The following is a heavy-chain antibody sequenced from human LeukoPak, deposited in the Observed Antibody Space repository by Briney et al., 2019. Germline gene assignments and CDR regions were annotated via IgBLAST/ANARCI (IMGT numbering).Heavy chain of an antibody. CDR2: ISSSSSYI. CDR1: GFTFCSYS. J-gene: IGHJ4*02. CDR3: ARDSIAVAGHDY. Sequence: GGSLRLSCAASGFTFCSYSMNWVRQAPGKGLEWVSSISSSSSYIYYADSVKGRFTISRDNAKNSLYLQMNSLRAEDTAVYYCARDSIAVAGHDYWGQGTLVTVSS. D-gene: IGHD6-19*01. V-gene: IGHV3-21*01.